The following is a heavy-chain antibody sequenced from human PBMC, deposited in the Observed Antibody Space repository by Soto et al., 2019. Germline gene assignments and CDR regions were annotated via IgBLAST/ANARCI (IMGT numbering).Heavy chain of an antibody. D-gene: IGHD6-13*01. J-gene: IGHJ4*02. V-gene: IGHV3-48*02. CDR2: ITSSGTTV. CDR1: GFTFSSYS. Sequence: EVHLVESGGGLVQPGGSLRLSCAASGFTFSSYSLHWVRQAPGKGLEWVSYITSSGTTVYYADSARGRFTISRDNAKNSLYLQMNSLRDDDTAVYYCARGSSNWAYYFDFWGQGTLVTVSS. CDR3: ARGSSNWAYYFDF.